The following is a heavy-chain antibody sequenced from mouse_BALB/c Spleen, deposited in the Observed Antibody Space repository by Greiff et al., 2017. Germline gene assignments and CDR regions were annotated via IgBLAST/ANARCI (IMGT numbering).Heavy chain of an antibody. CDR3: AREGATYYAMDY. D-gene: IGHD6-1*01. J-gene: IGHJ4*01. V-gene: IGHV1S81*02. CDR2: INPSNGRT. CDR1: GYTFTSYW. Sequence: QVQLQQPGAELVKPWASVKLSCKASGYTFTSYWMHWVKQRPGQGLEWIGEINPSNGRTNYNEKFKSKATLTVDKSSSTAYMQLSSLTSEDSAVYYCAREGATYYAMDYWGQGTSVSGSS.